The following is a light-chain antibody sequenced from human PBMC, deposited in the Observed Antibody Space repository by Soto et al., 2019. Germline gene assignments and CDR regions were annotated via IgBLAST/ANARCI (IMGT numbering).Light chain of an antibody. CDR3: QQSYSSSATI. J-gene: IGKJ2*01. CDR2: DAS. V-gene: IGKV1-39*01. Sequence: DIQMTQPPSSLSASVGDRVTITCRASQSIDTFLNWYQHTPGKAPKLLIYDASSLQSGVPSRFSGSGSGRDFTLTITRLQPEDFATYYCQQSYSSSATIFGQGTKLEI. CDR1: QSIDTF.